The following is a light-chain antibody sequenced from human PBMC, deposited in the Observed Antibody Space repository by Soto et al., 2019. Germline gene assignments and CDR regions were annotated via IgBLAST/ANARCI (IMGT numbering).Light chain of an antibody. CDR3: HQRTTWPPFP. V-gene: IGKV3-11*01. J-gene: IGKJ3*01. CDR1: QSVSSY. Sequence: EIVLTQSPATLSLSPGERATLSCRASQSVSSYLAWYQQKTGQAPRLLIYDTSNRATGIPARFSGSGSGTDFSLTTTGLGPEDFVVIYSHQRTTWPPFPFGQGPRV. CDR2: DTS.